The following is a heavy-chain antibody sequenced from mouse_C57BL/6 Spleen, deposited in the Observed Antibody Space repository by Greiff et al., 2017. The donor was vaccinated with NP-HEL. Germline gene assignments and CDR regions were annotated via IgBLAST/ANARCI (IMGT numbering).Heavy chain of an antibody. Sequence: EVQLQESGPGMVKPSQSLSLTCTVTGYSITSGYDWHWIRHFPGNKLEWMGYISYSGSTNYNPSLKSRISITHDTSKNHFFLKLNSVTTEDTATYYCARDEGDGFDYWGQGTTLTVSS. CDR1: GYSITSGYD. D-gene: IGHD2-3*01. V-gene: IGHV3-1*01. CDR2: ISYSGST. CDR3: ARDEGDGFDY. J-gene: IGHJ2*01.